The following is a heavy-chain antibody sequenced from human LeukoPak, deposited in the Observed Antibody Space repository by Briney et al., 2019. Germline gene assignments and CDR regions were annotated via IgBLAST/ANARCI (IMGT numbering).Heavy chain of an antibody. CDR1: GFTFSDYY. CDR3: ARGVYAYSSSTFDY. Sequence: GGSLRLSCAASGFTFSDYYMSWIRQAPGKGLEWVSYISSSGSTIYYADSVKGRFTISRDNSKNTLYLQMNSLRAEDTAVYYCARGVYAYSSSTFDYWGQGTLVTVSS. D-gene: IGHD6-6*01. CDR2: ISSSGSTI. J-gene: IGHJ4*02. V-gene: IGHV3-11*01.